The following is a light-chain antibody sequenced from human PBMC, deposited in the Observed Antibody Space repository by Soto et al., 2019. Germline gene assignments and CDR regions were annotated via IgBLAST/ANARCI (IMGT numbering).Light chain of an antibody. CDR1: QDISTY. Sequence: AIQLTQSPSSLSASVGDRVSITCRASQDISTYLAWYQQKEGKAPKLLISGTFTLQSGVPSRFNGSGSGTDFPLTISRLQPEDFAVYYCQQYNNWPPAFGQGTKVEIK. CDR2: GTF. J-gene: IGKJ1*01. V-gene: IGKV1D-13*01. CDR3: QQYNNWPPA.